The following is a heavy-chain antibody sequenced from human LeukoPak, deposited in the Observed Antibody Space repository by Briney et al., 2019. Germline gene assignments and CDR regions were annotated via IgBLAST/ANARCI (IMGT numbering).Heavy chain of an antibody. CDR2: ISSSGSTI. J-gene: IGHJ3*02. Sequence: PGGSLRLSCAASGFTFSSYSMNWVRQAPGKGLEWVSYISSSGSTIYYADSVKGRFTISRDNAKNSLYLQMNSLRAEDTAVYYCARGRRGSQGAFDIWGQGTMVTVSS. V-gene: IGHV3-48*04. CDR3: ARGRRGSQGAFDI. D-gene: IGHD3-10*01. CDR1: GFTFSSYS.